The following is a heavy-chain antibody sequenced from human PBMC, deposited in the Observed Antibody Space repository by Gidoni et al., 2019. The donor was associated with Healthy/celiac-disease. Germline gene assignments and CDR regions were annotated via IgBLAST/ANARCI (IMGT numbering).Heavy chain of an antibody. J-gene: IGHJ6*02. V-gene: IGHV3-53*01. CDR1: GFTVSSNY. D-gene: IGHD2-21*02. Sequence: EVQLVESGGGLIQPGGSLRLSCAASGFTVSSNYMSWARQAPGKGLEWVSVIYSGGSTYYADSVKGRFTISRDNSKNTLYLQMNSLRAEDTAVYYCAGLRLRWVYYYYYYGMDVWGQGTTVTVSS. CDR2: IYSGGST. CDR3: AGLRLRWVYYYYYYGMDV.